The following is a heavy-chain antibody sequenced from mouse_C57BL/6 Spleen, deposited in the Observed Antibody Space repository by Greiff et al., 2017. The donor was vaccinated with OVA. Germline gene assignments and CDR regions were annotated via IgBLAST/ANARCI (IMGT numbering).Heavy chain of an antibody. Sequence: LQQSGAELVRPGASVKMSCKASGYTFTSYNMHWVKQTPRQGLEWIGAIYPGNGDTSYNQKFKGKATLTVDKSSSTAYMQLSSLTSEDSAVYFCARPPYYYGSSYWWYFDVWGTGTTVTVSS. D-gene: IGHD1-1*01. V-gene: IGHV1-12*01. CDR1: GYTFTSYN. CDR2: IYPGNGDT. CDR3: ARPPYYYGSSYWWYFDV. J-gene: IGHJ1*03.